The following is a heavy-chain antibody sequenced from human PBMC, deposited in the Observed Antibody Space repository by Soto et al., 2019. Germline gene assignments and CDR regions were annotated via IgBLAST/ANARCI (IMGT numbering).Heavy chain of an antibody. CDR2: INSDGSST. CDR3: ARVGLRLGELSLNAFDI. V-gene: IGHV3-74*01. Sequence: HPGGSLRLSCAASGFTFSSYWMHWVRQAPGKGLVWVSRINSDGSSTSYADSVKGRFTISRDNAKNTLYLQMNSLRAEDTAVYYCARVGLRLGELSLNAFDIWGQGTMVTVSS. CDR1: GFTFSSYW. D-gene: IGHD3-16*02. J-gene: IGHJ3*02.